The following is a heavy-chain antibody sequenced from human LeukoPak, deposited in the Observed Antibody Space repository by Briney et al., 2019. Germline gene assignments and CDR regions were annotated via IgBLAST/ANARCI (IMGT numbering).Heavy chain of an antibody. CDR2: ISDSGGRT. D-gene: IGHD3-22*01. J-gene: IGHJ4*02. V-gene: IGHV3-23*01. Sequence: GGSLRLSCAASGFTFSSYSMNWVRQAPGKGLEWVAGISDSGGRTKYADSVKGRFTISRDNPKNTLYLQMKSLRAEDTAVYAKRGVVIRVILVGFHKEAYYFDSWGQGALVTVSS. CDR1: GFTFSSYS. CDR3: RGVVIRVILVGFHKEAYYFDS.